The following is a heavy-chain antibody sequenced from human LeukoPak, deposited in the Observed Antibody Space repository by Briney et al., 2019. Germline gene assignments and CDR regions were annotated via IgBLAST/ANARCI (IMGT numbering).Heavy chain of an antibody. CDR3: AREKLGDKRWFDP. CDR2: IYHSGST. V-gene: IGHV4-30-2*01. D-gene: IGHD7-27*01. CDR1: GGSISSGGYY. J-gene: IGHJ5*02. Sequence: PSQTLSLTCTVSGGSISSGGYYWSWIRQPPGKGLEWIGYIYHSGSTYYNPSLKSRVTISVDRSKNQFSLELSSVTAADTAVYYCAREKLGDKRWFDPWGQGTLVTVSS.